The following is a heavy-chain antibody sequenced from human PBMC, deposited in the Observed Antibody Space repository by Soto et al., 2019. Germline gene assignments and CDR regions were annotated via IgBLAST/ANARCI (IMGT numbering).Heavy chain of an antibody. D-gene: IGHD2-2*01. Sequence: PGGSLRLSCEASGFTLSNYEMNWVRQAPGKGLEWISYISRSASIMYHADSVKGRFTISRDTAKNSVYLHMNSLRAEDTAVYYCVRDGSDCNTTSCECYYYNYAMDVWGQGTPVTVYS. V-gene: IGHV3-48*03. CDR3: VRDGSDCNTTSCECYYYNYAMDV. CDR1: GFTLSNYE. J-gene: IGHJ6*02. CDR2: ISRSASIM.